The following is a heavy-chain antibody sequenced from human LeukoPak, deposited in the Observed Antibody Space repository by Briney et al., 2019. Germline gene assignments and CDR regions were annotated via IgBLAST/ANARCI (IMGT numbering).Heavy chain of an antibody. CDR3: AKGSPVGDGDYANLPDY. CDR2: ISYDGSNK. J-gene: IGHJ4*02. D-gene: IGHD4-17*01. CDR1: GFTFSSYG. Sequence: PGGSLRLSCAASGFTFSSYGMHWVRQAPGKGLEWVAVISYDGSNKYYADSVKGRFTISRDNSKNTLYLQMNSLRAEDTAVYYCAKGSPVGDGDYANLPDYWGQGTLVTVSS. V-gene: IGHV3-30*18.